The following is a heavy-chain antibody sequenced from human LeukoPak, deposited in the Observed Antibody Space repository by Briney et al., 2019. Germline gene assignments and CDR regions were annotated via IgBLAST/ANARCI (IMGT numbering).Heavy chain of an antibody. CDR2: IYPADSDT. CDR1: GYSFTYYW. Sequence: GESLKISCKGSGYSFTYYWIAWVRQMPGKGLEWMGIIYPADSDTRYSPSFQGQVTISADKSLTTAYLQWSSLKASDTAMYYCARGFGSTWLEYWGQGTLVTVSS. J-gene: IGHJ1*01. V-gene: IGHV5-51*01. CDR3: ARGFGSTWLEY. D-gene: IGHD6-19*01.